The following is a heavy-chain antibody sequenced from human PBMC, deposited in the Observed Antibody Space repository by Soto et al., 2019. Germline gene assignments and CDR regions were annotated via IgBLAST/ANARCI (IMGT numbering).Heavy chain of an antibody. V-gene: IGHV1-2*02. J-gene: IGHJ6*02. CDR2: ISPNSGGT. CDR3: ARDSDSSYYYYGMDV. CDR1: GYTFTGYY. D-gene: IGHD4-4*01. Sequence: GASVKVSCKASGYTFTGYYMHWVRQAPGQGLEWMGWISPNSGGTNYAQKFQGRVTMTRDTSISTAYMELSRLRSDDTAVYYCARDSDSSYYYYGMDVWGQGTTVTVSS.